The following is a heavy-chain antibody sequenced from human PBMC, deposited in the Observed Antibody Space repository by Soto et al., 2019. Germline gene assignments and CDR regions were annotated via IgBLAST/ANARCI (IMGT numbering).Heavy chain of an antibody. CDR1: GYTFTSYG. Sequence: ASVKVSCKASGYTFTSYGISCVRQAPGQGLEWMGWISAYSGNTGYAQKFQGRVTMTRNTSISTAYMELSSLRSEDTAVYYCARGVRLRSGYADYYYYYMDVWGKGTTVTVSS. CDR3: ARGVRLRSGYADYYYYYMDV. D-gene: IGHD5-12*01. J-gene: IGHJ6*03. CDR2: ISAYSGNT. V-gene: IGHV1-8*02.